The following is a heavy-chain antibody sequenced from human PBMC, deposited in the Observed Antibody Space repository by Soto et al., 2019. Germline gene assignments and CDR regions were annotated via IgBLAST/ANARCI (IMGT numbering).Heavy chain of an antibody. Sequence: SETLSLTCTVSGGSISSGDYYWSWIRQPPGKGLEWIGYIYYSGSTYYNPSLKSRVTISVDTSKNQFSLKLSSVTAADTAVYYCPRVAGSSTQKFDYWGQGTLVTVSS. V-gene: IGHV4-30-4*01. D-gene: IGHD6-13*01. J-gene: IGHJ4*02. CDR1: GGSISSGDYY. CDR3: PRVAGSSTQKFDY. CDR2: IYYSGST.